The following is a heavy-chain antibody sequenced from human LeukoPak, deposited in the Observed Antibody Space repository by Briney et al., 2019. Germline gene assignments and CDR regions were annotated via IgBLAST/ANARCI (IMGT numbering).Heavy chain of an antibody. J-gene: IGHJ5*02. CDR1: GYRFTNYW. V-gene: IGHV5-51*01. CDR2: IYPDDSDT. CDR3: ASLGRGAFGP. D-gene: IGHD1-26*01. Sequence: GESLKISCQGSGYRFTNYWIAWVRQMPGKGLEWMGIIYPDDSDTRYSPSFQGQVTISADKSISTAYLQWDSLKASDTAMYYCASLGRGAFGPWGQGTLVTVSS.